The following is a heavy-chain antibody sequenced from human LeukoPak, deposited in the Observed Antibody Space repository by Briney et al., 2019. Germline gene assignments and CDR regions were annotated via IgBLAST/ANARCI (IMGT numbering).Heavy chain of an antibody. CDR3: ARDLGLTISDNWFDP. J-gene: IGHJ5*02. D-gene: IGHD3-3*01. CDR2: INHSGST. Sequence: KPSETLSLTCAVYGGSFSGYYWSWIRQPPGKGLEWIGEINHSGSTNYNPSLKSRVTISVDTSKNQFSLKLSSVTAADTAVYYCARDLGLTISDNWFDPWGQGTLVTVSS. V-gene: IGHV4-34*01. CDR1: GGSFSGYY.